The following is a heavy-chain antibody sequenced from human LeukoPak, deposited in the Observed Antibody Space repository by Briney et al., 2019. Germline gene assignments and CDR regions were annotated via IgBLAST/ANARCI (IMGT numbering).Heavy chain of an antibody. Sequence: PGGSLRLSCAASGFTFSGSAMLWVPQASGKGREWVGRIRSKANSYATAYAASVKGRFTISRDDSKNTAYLKMNSLKTEDTAVYYCTRRDTAMVNFDYWGQGTLVTVSS. V-gene: IGHV3-73*01. D-gene: IGHD5-18*01. CDR2: IRSKANSYAT. CDR1: GFTFSGSA. J-gene: IGHJ4*02. CDR3: TRRDTAMVNFDY.